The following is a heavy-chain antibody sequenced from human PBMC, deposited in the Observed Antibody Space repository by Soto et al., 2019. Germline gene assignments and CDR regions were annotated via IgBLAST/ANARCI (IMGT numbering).Heavy chain of an antibody. D-gene: IGHD3-22*01. J-gene: IGHJ4*02. Sequence: PSETLSLTCTVSGGSISSGGYYWRWIRQHPGKCLEWIGYIYYSGSTYYNPSLKSRVTISVDTSKNQFSLKLSSVTAADTAVYYCARVDYDSSGYYQYYFDYWGQGTLVTVYS. CDR2: IYYSGST. CDR3: ARVDYDSSGYYQYYFDY. CDR1: GGSISSGGYY. V-gene: IGHV4-31*03.